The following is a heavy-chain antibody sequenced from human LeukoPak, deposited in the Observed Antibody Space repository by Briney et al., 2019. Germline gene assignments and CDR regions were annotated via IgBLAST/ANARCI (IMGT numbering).Heavy chain of an antibody. CDR3: AREGHDYGDYGPDAFDI. J-gene: IGHJ3*02. V-gene: IGHV1-69*01. D-gene: IGHD4-17*01. CDR2: IIPIFGTA. CDR1: RGTFSSYA. Sequence: SVKVSCKASRGTFSSYAISWLRPAPGQGLEWMGGIIPIFGTANYAQKFQGRVTITADESTSTAYMELSSLRSEDTAVYYCAREGHDYGDYGPDAFDIWGQGTMVTVSS.